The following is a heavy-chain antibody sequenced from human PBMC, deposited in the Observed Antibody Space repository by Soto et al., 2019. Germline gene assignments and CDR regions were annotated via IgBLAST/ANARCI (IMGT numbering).Heavy chain of an antibody. CDR2: IYYSGST. D-gene: IGHD5-12*01. CDR3: AIPISIVATIIGIDDAFDI. CDR1: GGSISSSSYY. V-gene: IGHV4-39*01. J-gene: IGHJ3*02. Sequence: QLQLQESGPGLVKPSETLSLTCTVSGGSISSSSYYWGWIRQPPGKGLEWIGSIYYSGSTYYNPSLKSRVTISVDTSKNQFSLKLSSVTAADTAVYYCAIPISIVATIIGIDDAFDIWGQGTMVTVSS.